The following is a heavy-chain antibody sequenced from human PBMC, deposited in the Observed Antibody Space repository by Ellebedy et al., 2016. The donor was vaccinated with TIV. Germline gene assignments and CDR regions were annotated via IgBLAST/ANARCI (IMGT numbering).Heavy chain of an antibody. CDR1: GYTFTGYY. J-gene: IGHJ6*03. D-gene: IGHD6-13*01. CDR3: ARTQNSWYLKGNYYYMDV. CDR2: MNPNSGNT. V-gene: IGHV1-8*02. Sequence: ASVKVSXXASGYTFTGYYMHWVRQATGQGLEWMGWMNPNSGNTGYAQKFQGRVTMTRNTSISTAYMELSSLRSEDTAVYYCARTQNSWYLKGNYYYMDVWGKGTTVTVSS.